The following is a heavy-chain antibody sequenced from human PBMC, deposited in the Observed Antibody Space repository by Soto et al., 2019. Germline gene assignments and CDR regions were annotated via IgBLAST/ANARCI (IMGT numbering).Heavy chain of an antibody. J-gene: IGHJ4*02. CDR3: ARDVVDCSSTSYYKGASGY. CDR2: INPNSGST. CDR1: VYTFTAYY. Sequence: ASVTVSCKASVYTFTAYYMHRVRPAPGQGLTRMGWINPNSGSTNYAQKFQGWVTMTRDTSISTAYMELSRLRSDDTVVYYCARDVVDCSSTSYYKGASGYWCQGTLVTVSS. D-gene: IGHD2-2*01. V-gene: IGHV1-2*04.